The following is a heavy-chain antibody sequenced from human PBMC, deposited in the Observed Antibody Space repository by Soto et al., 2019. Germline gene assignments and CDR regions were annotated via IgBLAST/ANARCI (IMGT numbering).Heavy chain of an antibody. CDR2: IRSKAYGGTT. CDR3: TRDPVWFGEGGMDV. Sequence: GGSLRLSCTASGFTFGEYAMSWFRQAPGKGLEWVGFIRSKAYGGTTEYAASVKGRFTISRDDSKSIAYLQMNSLKTEDTAVYYCTRDPVWFGEGGMDVWGQGTTVTVSS. D-gene: IGHD3-10*01. J-gene: IGHJ6*02. CDR1: GFTFGEYA. V-gene: IGHV3-49*03.